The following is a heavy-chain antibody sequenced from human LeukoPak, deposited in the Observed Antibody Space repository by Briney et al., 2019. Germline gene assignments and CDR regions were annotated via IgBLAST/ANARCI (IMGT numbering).Heavy chain of an antibody. CDR3: ARATSGWSIDY. V-gene: IGHV4-61*01. CDR1: GGSVSSGSYY. CDR2: IYYSGST. J-gene: IGHJ4*02. D-gene: IGHD6-19*01. Sequence: SSETLSLTCTVSGGSVSSGSYYWSWIRQPPGKGLEWISYIYYSGSTNYNPSLKSRVTISIDTSKNQFSLKLSSVTAADTAVYYCARATSGWSIDYWGQGTLVTVSS.